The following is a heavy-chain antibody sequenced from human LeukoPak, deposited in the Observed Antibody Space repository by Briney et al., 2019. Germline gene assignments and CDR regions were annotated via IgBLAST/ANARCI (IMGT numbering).Heavy chain of an antibody. D-gene: IGHD3-10*01. CDR2: ISSSGSTI. Sequence: QTGGSLRLSCAASGFTFSSYEMNWVRQAPGKGLEWVSYISSSGSTIYYADSVKGRFTISRDNAKNSLYLQMNSLRAEDTAVYYCARAEQLSGYYFDYWGQGTLVTVSS. J-gene: IGHJ4*02. CDR3: ARAEQLSGYYFDY. V-gene: IGHV3-48*03. CDR1: GFTFSSYE.